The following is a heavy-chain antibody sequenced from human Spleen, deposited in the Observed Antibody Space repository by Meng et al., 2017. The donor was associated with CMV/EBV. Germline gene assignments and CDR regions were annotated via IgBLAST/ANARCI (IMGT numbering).Heavy chain of an antibody. CDR2: ISSSGNII. V-gene: IGHV3-11*01. J-gene: IGHJ4*02. CDR3: ARDLDYGGSYDY. CDR1: GFTFSDYY. D-gene: IGHD4/OR15-4a*01. Sequence: GESLKISCASSGFTFSDYYMSWIRQAPGKGLEWVSYISSSGNIIYYAASVKGRFTTSRDNAKNSLYLQIDSLRGDDTAVYYCARDLDYGGSYDYWGQGTPVTVSS.